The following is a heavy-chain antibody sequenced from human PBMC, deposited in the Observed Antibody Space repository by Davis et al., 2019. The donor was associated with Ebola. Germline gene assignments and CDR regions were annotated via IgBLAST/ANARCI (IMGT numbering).Heavy chain of an antibody. CDR2: IAYDGSVK. V-gene: IGHV3-30*18. CDR3: AKGGITMDRGASF. D-gene: IGHD3-10*01. Sequence: GESLKISCAASGFTFSNFYIHWVRQAPGNGLEWVSVIAYDGSVKYYADSVKGRFTTSRDNSKNTFSLQLNSLTPEDTAIYYCAKGGITMDRGASFWGQGTLVTVSS. J-gene: IGHJ1*01. CDR1: GFTFSNFY.